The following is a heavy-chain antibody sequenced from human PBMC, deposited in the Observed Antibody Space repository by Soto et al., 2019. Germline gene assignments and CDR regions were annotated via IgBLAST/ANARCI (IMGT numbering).Heavy chain of an antibody. Sequence: GGSLRLSCAASGFTFSSYSMNWVRQAPGKGLEWVSSISGSSSYIYYADSVKGRLTISRDNAENSLYLQMSGLRAEDTAVYYCARVPGYCSGVTCYYYMDVWGKGTTVTVSS. J-gene: IGHJ6*03. V-gene: IGHV3-21*01. CDR3: ARVPGYCSGVTCYYYMDV. CDR2: ISGSSSYI. D-gene: IGHD2-15*01. CDR1: GFTFSSYS.